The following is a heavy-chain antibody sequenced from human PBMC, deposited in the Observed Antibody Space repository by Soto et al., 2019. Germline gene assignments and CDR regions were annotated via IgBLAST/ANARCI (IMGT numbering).Heavy chain of an antibody. V-gene: IGHV3-23*01. CDR2: ISGSGGST. CDR3: AKMDRITIFGVAHY. J-gene: IGHJ4*02. Sequence: GGSLRLSCAASGFTFSRFAMSWVRQAPGKGLEWVSAISGSGGSTYSADSVKGRFTISRDNSKNTLYMQMNSLRAEDTAVYYCAKMDRITIFGVAHYWGQGTLVTVSS. D-gene: IGHD3-3*01. CDR1: GFTFSRFA.